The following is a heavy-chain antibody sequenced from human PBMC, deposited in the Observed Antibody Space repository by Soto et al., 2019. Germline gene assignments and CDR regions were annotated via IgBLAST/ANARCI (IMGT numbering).Heavy chain of an antibody. D-gene: IGHD3-10*01. V-gene: IGHV4-59*08. Sequence: QVQQQESGPGLVKSSETLTLTCTVSGGSITDYYWSWIRLSPGKGLEWLGYSHPTWGSAYNPSLKSRVTVLLDTSKKQLSLKLTSVTAADTAVYYCARQGFGALHGLVDVWCHETTVIVSS. CDR3: ARQGFGALHGLVDV. J-gene: IGHJ6*02. CDR1: GGSITDYY. CDR2: SHPTWGS.